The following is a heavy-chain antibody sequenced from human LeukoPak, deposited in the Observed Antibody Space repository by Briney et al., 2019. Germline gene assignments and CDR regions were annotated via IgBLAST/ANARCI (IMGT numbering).Heavy chain of an antibody. CDR2: INHSGST. CDR1: GGSFSGYY. D-gene: IGHD6-13*01. J-gene: IGHJ4*02. CDR3: ARLDSSSWYFDY. V-gene: IGHV4-34*01. Sequence: SEALSLTCAVYGGSFSGYYWSWIRQPPGKGLEWIGEINHSGSTNYNPSLKSRVTISVDTSKNQFSLKLSSVTAADTAVYYCARLDSSSWYFDYWGQGTLVTVSS.